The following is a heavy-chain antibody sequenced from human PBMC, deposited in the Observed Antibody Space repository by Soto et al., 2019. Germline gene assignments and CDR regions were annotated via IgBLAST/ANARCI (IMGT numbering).Heavy chain of an antibody. CDR2: ISSSSSYI. J-gene: IGHJ6*02. Sequence: GGSLRLSCAASGFTFSSYSMNWVRQAPGKGLEWVSSISSSSSYIYYADSVKGRFTISRDNAKNSLYLQMNSLRAEDTAVYYCARDGYGTLFTGASYYYYGMDVWGQGTTVTVSS. D-gene: IGHD5-12*01. CDR3: ARDGYGTLFTGASYYYYGMDV. CDR1: GFTFSSYS. V-gene: IGHV3-21*01.